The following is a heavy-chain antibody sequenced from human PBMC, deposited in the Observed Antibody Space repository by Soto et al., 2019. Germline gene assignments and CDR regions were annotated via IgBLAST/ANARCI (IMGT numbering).Heavy chain of an antibody. D-gene: IGHD3-3*01. CDR2: INPNSGGT. CDR1: GYTFTGYY. V-gene: IGHV1-2*04. Sequence: ASVKVSCTASGYTFTGYYMHWVRQAPGQGLEWMGWINPNSGGTNYAQKFQGWVTMTRDTSISTAYMELSRLRSDDTAVYYCARSGGNDFWTGQNAFDIWGQGTMVTVSS. CDR3: ARSGGNDFWTGQNAFDI. J-gene: IGHJ3*02.